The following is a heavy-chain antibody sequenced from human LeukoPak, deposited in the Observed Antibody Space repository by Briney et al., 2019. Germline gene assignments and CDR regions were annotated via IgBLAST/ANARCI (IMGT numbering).Heavy chain of an antibody. Sequence: PSETLSLTCAVSGGSISSYYWSWIRQPPGKGLEWIGYIYYSGSTNYNPSLKSRVTISVDTSKNQFSLKLSSVTAADTAVYYCARTYYYGSGSYYYFDYWGQGTLVTVSS. D-gene: IGHD3-10*01. J-gene: IGHJ4*02. CDR1: GGSISSYY. CDR2: IYYSGST. CDR3: ARTYYYGSGSYYYFDY. V-gene: IGHV4-59*01.